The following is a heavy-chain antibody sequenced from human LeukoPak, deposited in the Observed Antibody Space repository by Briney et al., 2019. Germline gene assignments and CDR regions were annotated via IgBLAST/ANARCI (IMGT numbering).Heavy chain of an antibody. D-gene: IGHD1-20*01. V-gene: IGHV4-59*08. CDR1: GGSISSYY. CDR3: ATSITGYYYYYGMDV. CDR2: IYYSGST. Sequence: PSETLSLTCTVSGGSISSYYWSWIRQPPGKGLEWIGYIYYSGSTNYNPSLKSRVTISVDTSKNQFSLKLSSVTAADTAVYYCATSITGYYYYYGMDVWGQGTTVTVSS. J-gene: IGHJ6*02.